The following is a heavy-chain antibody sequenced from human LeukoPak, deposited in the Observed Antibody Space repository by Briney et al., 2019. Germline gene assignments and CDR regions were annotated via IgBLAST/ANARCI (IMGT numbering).Heavy chain of an antibody. CDR1: GGTFSSYG. CDR2: ISATNGNT. D-gene: IGHD3-10*01. CDR3: ARDRTRMVRGVPNWFDP. V-gene: IGHV1-18*01. J-gene: IGHJ5*02. Sequence: ASVKVSCKASGGTFSSYGISWVRQAPGQGLEWMGWISATNGNTNYVQKFQGRVTMTTDTSTSTAYMELRSLRSDDTAVYYCARDRTRMVRGVPNWFDPWGQGTLVTVSS.